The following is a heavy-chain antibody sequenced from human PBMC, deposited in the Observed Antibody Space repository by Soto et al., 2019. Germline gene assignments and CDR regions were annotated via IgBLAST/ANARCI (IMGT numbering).Heavy chain of an antibody. CDR1: GFSFSNFD. CDR2: ISISSSYI. V-gene: IGHV3-21*01. D-gene: IGHD3-9*01. Sequence: GSLRLSCSASGFSFSNFDGKLVLHAPGEGLDWVSSISISSSYIYYADSVKGRFTISRDNAKNSLYLQMNSLRAEDTAVYYCARVFPPRGYFDWLPNDAFDIWGQGTMVTVSS. J-gene: IGHJ3*02. CDR3: ARVFPPRGYFDWLPNDAFDI.